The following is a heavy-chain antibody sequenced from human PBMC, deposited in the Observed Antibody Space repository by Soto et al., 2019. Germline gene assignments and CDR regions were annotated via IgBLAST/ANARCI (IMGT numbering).Heavy chain of an antibody. CDR3: ASPGTDYYYGMDV. J-gene: IGHJ6*02. CDR2: IYHSGST. V-gene: IGHV4-38-2*01. CDR1: GYSISSGYY. Sequence: SETLSLTCAVSGYSISSGYYWGWIRQPPGKGLEWIGSIYHSGSTYYNPSLKSRVTISVDTPKNQFSLKLSSVTAADTAVYYCASPGTDYYYGMDVWGQGTTVTVSS. D-gene: IGHD1-1*01.